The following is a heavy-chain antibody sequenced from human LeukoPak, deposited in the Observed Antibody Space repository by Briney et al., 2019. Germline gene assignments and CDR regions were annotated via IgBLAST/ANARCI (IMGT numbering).Heavy chain of an antibody. CDR3: ARGYYDSSGYLDY. Sequence: GGSLRLSCAASGFTFSSYAMSWVRQAPGKGLEWVSAISGSGGSTYYADSVKGRFTISRDNAKNSLYLQMNSLRAEDTAVYYCARGYYDSSGYLDYWGQGTLVTVSS. V-gene: IGHV3-23*01. CDR2: ISGSGGST. CDR1: GFTFSSYA. D-gene: IGHD3-22*01. J-gene: IGHJ4*02.